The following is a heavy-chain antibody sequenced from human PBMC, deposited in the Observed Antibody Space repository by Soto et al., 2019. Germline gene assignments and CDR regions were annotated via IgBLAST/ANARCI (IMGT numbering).Heavy chain of an antibody. V-gene: IGHV3-15*01. CDR1: GFTFSNAW. CDR2: IKSKTDGGTT. J-gene: IGHJ1*01. Sequence: GESLKISCAASGFTFSNAWMSWVRQAPGKGLEWVGRIKSKTDGGTTDYAAPVKGRFTISRDDSKNTLYLQMNSLKTEDTAVYYCTTGDSDIVVVPAAIRDEYFQHWGQGTLVTVSS. D-gene: IGHD2-2*02. CDR3: TTGDSDIVVVPAAIRDEYFQH.